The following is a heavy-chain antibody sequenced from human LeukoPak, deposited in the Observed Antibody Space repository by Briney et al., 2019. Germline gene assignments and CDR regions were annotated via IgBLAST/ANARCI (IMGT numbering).Heavy chain of an antibody. CDR2: IYYSGST. CDR1: GGSISSCY. D-gene: IGHD5-18*01. J-gene: IGHJ6*02. V-gene: IGHV4-59*01. CDR3: ARTDTAMAYYYYGMDV. Sequence: SETLSLTCTVSGGSISSCYWSWIRQPPGKGLEWIGYIYYSGSTNYNPSLKSRVTISVDTSKNQFSLKLSSVTAADTAVYYCARTDTAMAYYYYGMDVWGQGTTVTVSS.